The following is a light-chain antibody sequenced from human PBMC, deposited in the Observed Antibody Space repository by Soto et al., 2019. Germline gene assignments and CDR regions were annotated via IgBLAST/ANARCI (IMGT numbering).Light chain of an antibody. CDR3: CSFAGDPSL. Sequence: QSALTQPRSVSASPGQSVAISCTGTSSDVGGYDYVSWYQQHPGKAPKLMIYDVHKRPSGVPDRFSGSKSGNTASLTISGLQAEDEADYYCCSFAGDPSLLATGTKVTV. J-gene: IGLJ1*01. CDR1: SSDVGGYDY. V-gene: IGLV2-11*01. CDR2: DVH.